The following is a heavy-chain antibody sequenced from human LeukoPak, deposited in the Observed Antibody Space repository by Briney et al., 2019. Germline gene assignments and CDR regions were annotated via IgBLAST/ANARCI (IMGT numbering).Heavy chain of an antibody. CDR2: IYYSGST. CDR1: GGSISSYY. Sequence: SSETLSLTCTVSGGSISSYYWGWIRQPPGKGLEWIGSIYYSGSTYYNPSLKSRVTISVDTSKNQFSLKLSSVTAADTAVYYCARHRVDLYYDSSGYYRPGFDYWGQGTLVTVSS. V-gene: IGHV4-39*01. CDR3: ARHRVDLYYDSSGYYRPGFDY. J-gene: IGHJ4*02. D-gene: IGHD3-22*01.